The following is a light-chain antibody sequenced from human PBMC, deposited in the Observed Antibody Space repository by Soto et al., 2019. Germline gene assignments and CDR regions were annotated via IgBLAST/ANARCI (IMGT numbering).Light chain of an antibody. CDR1: SGSVSTSYY. CDR2: STN. J-gene: IGLJ2*01. CDR3: ALYMGSGIDV. V-gene: IGLV8-61*01. Sequence: QTVVTQEPSFSVSPGGTVTLTCGLSSGSVSTSYYPRWYQQTPGQPPRTLMYSTNTRSSGVPDRFSGSILGNKAALTITGAQADDECDYYCALYMGSGIDVFGGGTKLTVL.